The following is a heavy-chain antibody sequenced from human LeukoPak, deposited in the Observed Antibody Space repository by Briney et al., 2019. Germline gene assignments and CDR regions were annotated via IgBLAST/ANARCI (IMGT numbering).Heavy chain of an antibody. CDR2: ISGSGGIT. CDR3: AKSCNSGNCYYNY. J-gene: IGHJ4*02. CDR1: GLTFSSYA. D-gene: IGHD2/OR15-2a*01. Sequence: GGSLRLSCAASGLTFSSYAMSWVRQAPGKGLEWVSVISGSGGITYYADSVKGRFTISRDNSKNTLYLQMNSLRAEDTAVYYCAKSCNSGNCYYNYWGQGTLVTVSS. V-gene: IGHV3-23*01.